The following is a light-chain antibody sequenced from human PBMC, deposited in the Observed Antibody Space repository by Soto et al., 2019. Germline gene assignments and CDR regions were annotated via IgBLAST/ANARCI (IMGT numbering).Light chain of an antibody. V-gene: IGKV1-27*01. Sequence: DIQMTQSPSSLSASVGDRVTITCRASQGISNYLAWYQQKPGKVPKLLIYAESTLQSGVPSRFSDSGSGTDFTLTISSLQPEDVATYYCQKYNSAPQTFGQGTKVEIK. J-gene: IGKJ1*01. CDR2: AES. CDR1: QGISNY. CDR3: QKYNSAPQT.